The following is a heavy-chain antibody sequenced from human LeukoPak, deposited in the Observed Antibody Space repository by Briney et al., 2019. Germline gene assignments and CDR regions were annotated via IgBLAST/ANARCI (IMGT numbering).Heavy chain of an antibody. CDR1: GGSISGYY. CDR3: ARGPYYYGSKSFDY. Sequence: SETLSLTCTVSGGSISGYYWSWIRQPPGKGLEWIGEINHSGSTNYNPSLKSRVTISVDTSKNQFSLKLSSVTAADTAVYYCARGPYYYGSKSFDYWGQGTLVTVSS. CDR2: INHSGST. J-gene: IGHJ4*02. V-gene: IGHV4-34*01. D-gene: IGHD3-10*01.